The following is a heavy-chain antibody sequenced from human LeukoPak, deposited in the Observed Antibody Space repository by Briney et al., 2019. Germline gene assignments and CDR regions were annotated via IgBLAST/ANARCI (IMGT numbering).Heavy chain of an antibody. CDR1: GFTFSSYE. J-gene: IGHJ4*02. CDR2: ISSSGSPI. CDR3: AKGRDGYNPSYFDY. Sequence: GGSLRLSCAASGFTFSSYEMNWVRQAPGKGLEWVSYISSSGSPIYYADSVKGRFTISRDNSKNTLYLQMNSLRAEDTAVYYCAKGRDGYNPSYFDYWGQGTLVTVSS. V-gene: IGHV3-48*03. D-gene: IGHD5-24*01.